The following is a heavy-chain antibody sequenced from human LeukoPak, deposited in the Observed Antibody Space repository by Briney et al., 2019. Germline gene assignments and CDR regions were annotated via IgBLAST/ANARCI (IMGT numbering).Heavy chain of an antibody. CDR3: ARAGPGYSYGYTPFSFDS. J-gene: IGHJ4*02. V-gene: IGHV4-61*05. CDR1: GVSISSSNSY. CDR2: IYYSGST. Sequence: SETLSLTCTVSGVSISSSNSYWGWIRQPPGKGLEWIGYIYYSGSTNYNPSLKSRVTISVDTSKNQFSLKLSSVTAADTAVYYCARAGPGYSYGYTPFSFDSWGQGTLVTVSS. D-gene: IGHD5-18*01.